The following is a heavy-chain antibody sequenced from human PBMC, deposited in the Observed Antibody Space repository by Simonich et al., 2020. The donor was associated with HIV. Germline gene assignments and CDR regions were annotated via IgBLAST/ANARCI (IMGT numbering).Heavy chain of an antibody. D-gene: IGHD7-27*01. CDR1: GWSFSGYY. V-gene: IGHV4-34*01. Sequence: QVQLHQWGAGLLKPSETLSLTCAVYGWSFSGYYWTWIRQSPGKGLEWIGEIYHSRPNNYNPPPKGRVTKPVDPSKNQFSPKLSSVNAADTAVYDCARHHELGMGWFDSWGQGTLVTVSS. CDR2: IYHSRPN. J-gene: IGHJ5*01. CDR3: ARHHELGMGWFDS.